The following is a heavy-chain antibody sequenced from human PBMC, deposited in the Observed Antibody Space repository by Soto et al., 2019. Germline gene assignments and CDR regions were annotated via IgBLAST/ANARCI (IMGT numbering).Heavy chain of an antibody. CDR2: INHSGST. J-gene: IGHJ4*02. Sequence: TSETLSLTCAVYGGSFSGYYWSWIRQPPGKGLEWIGEINHSGSTNYNPSLKSRVTISVDTSKNQFSLKLSSVTAADTAVYYCARGHYYDSSGYLRFDYWGQGTLVTVSS. CDR1: GGSFSGYY. V-gene: IGHV4-34*01. CDR3: ARGHYYDSSGYLRFDY. D-gene: IGHD3-22*01.